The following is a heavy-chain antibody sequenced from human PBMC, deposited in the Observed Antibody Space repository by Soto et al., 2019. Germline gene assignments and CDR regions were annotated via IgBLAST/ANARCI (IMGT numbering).Heavy chain of an antibody. CDR2: ISGSGST. V-gene: IGHV3-23*01. D-gene: IGHD3-10*01. CDR1: GFTFSTYA. J-gene: IGHJ4*02. CDR3: PKVISTSGSSL. Sequence: GGSLRLSCAASGFTFSTYAMTWVRQAPGKGLAWLSSISGSGSTYYADSVKGRFTISRDNSKNTLYPQMNSVRAEDTAVYYCPKVISTSGSSLWGRGTLVTVSS.